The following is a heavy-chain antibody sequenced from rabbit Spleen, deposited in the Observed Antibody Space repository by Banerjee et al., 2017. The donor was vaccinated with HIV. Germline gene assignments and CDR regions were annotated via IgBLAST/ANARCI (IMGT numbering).Heavy chain of an antibody. V-gene: IGHV1S45*01. CDR3: ARDLAAVIGWNFGL. Sequence: QEQLKESGGGLVQPEGSLTLTCTASGFSFSSSYYMSWVRQAPGKGLEWIACIYAGTNGNTWYASWAKGRFTISGTSSTTVTLQMTSLTAADTATYFCARDLAAVIGWNFGLWGPGTLVTVS. D-gene: IGHD1-1*01. J-gene: IGHJ4*01. CDR2: IYAGTNGNT. CDR1: GFSFSSSYY.